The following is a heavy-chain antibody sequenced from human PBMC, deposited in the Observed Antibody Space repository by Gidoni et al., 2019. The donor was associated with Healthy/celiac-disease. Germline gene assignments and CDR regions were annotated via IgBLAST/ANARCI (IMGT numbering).Heavy chain of an antibody. CDR2: ISSSSSYT. J-gene: IGHJ5*02. Sequence: QVQLVESGGGLVKPGGSLRLSCAASGFPFSDYYMSWIRQAPGKGLEWVSYISSSSSYTNYADSVKGRFTISRDNAKNSLYLQMNSLRAEDTAVYYCARNARGTGWFDPWGQGTLVTVSS. CDR3: ARNARGTGWFDP. D-gene: IGHD3-16*01. V-gene: IGHV3-11*05. CDR1: GFPFSDYY.